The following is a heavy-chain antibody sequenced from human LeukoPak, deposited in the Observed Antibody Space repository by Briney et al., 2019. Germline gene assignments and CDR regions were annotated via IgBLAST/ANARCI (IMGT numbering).Heavy chain of an antibody. J-gene: IGHJ3*02. Sequence: PGGSLRLSCAASGFTFSSYWMHWVRQAPGKGLVWVSRINSDGSSTSYADSVKGRFTISRDNAKNTLYLQMNSLRAEDTAVYYCARWRGEYLGAFDIWGQGTMVTVSS. V-gene: IGHV3-74*01. CDR3: ARWRGEYLGAFDI. D-gene: IGHD3-10*01. CDR2: INSDGSST. CDR1: GFTFSSYW.